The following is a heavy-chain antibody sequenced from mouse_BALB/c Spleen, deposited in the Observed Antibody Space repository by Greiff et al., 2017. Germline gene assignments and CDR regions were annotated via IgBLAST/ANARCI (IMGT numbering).Heavy chain of an antibody. CDR2: IRNKANGYTT. CDR3: ARSTMITTFAY. V-gene: IGHV7-3*02. D-gene: IGHD2-4*01. CDR1: GFTFTDYY. J-gene: IGHJ3*01. Sequence: EVKLVESGGGLVQPGGSLRLSCATSGFTFTDYYMSWVRQPPGKALEWLGFIRNKANGYTTEYSASVKGRFTISRDNSQSILYLQMNTLRAEDSATYYCARSTMITTFAYWGQGTLVTVSA.